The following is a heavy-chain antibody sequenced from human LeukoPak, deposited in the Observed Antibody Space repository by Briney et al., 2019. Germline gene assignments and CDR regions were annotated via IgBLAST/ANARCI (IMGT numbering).Heavy chain of an antibody. Sequence: SETLSLTCAVYGGSFSGYYWSWIRQPPGKGLEWIGEINHSGSTYYNPSLKSRVTISVDTSKNQFSLKLSSVTAADTAVYYCARKRSYYDFWSGYLNTGYYYYYMDVWGKGTTVTVSS. J-gene: IGHJ6*03. CDR3: ARKRSYYDFWSGYLNTGYYYYYMDV. CDR1: GGSFSGYY. V-gene: IGHV4-34*01. D-gene: IGHD3-3*01. CDR2: INHSGST.